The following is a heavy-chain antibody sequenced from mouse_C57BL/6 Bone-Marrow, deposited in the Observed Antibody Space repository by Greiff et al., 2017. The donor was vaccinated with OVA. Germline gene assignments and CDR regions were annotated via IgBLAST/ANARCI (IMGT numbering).Heavy chain of an antibody. CDR2: IYPGSGRT. D-gene: IGHD1-1*01. CDR1: GYTLTSYW. J-gene: IGHJ4*01. V-gene: IGHV1-55*01. CDR3: ARSGITTVEGDFAMDY. Sequence: VKLQQPGAELVKPGASVKMSCKASGYTLTSYWITWVKQRPGQGLEWIGDIYPGSGRTNYNEKFKSKATLTVDTSSSTAYMQLSSLTSEDSAVYYCARSGITTVEGDFAMDYWGQGTSVTVSS.